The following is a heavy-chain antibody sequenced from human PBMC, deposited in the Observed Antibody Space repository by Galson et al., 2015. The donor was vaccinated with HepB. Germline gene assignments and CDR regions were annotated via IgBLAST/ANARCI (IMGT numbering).Heavy chain of an antibody. Sequence: SVKVSCKASGGTFSSYAISWVRQAPGQGLEWMGGIIPIFGTANYAQKFQGRVTITADESTSTAYMELSSLRSEDTAVYYCAGAKEAYYYDSSGYAFDYWGQGTLVTVSS. CDR3: AGAKEAYYYDSSGYAFDY. CDR2: IIPIFGTA. CDR1: GGTFSSYA. J-gene: IGHJ4*02. D-gene: IGHD3-22*01. V-gene: IGHV1-69*13.